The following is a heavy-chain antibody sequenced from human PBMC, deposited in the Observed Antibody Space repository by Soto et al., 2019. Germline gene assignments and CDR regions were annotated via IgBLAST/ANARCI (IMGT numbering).Heavy chain of an antibody. V-gene: IGHV4-39*01. Sequence: TLSLTCTVSGGSISSSSYCWGWIRQPPGKGLEWIGSIYYSGSTYYNPSLKSRVTISVDTSKNQFSLKLSSVTAADTAVYYCARQIYGYGAFDIWGQGTMVTVSS. CDR2: IYYSGST. D-gene: IGHD5-18*01. J-gene: IGHJ3*02. CDR1: GGSISSSSYC. CDR3: ARQIYGYGAFDI.